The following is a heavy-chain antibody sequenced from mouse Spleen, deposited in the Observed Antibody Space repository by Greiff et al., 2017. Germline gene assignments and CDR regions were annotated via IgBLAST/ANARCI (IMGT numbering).Heavy chain of an antibody. J-gene: IGHJ3*01. Sequence: VQRVESGAELVKPGASVKISCKASGYAFSSYWMNWVKQRPGKGLEWIGQIYPGDGDTNYNGKFKGKATLTADKSSSTAYMQLSSLTSEDSAVYFCARAAPFAYWGQGTLVTVSA. CDR2: IYPGDGDT. CDR3: ARAAPFAY. CDR1: GYAFSSYW. V-gene: IGHV1-80*01.